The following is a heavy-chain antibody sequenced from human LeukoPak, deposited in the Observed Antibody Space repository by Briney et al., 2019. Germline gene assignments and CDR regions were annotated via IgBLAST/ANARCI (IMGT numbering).Heavy chain of an antibody. V-gene: IGHV4-59*01. CDR3: ARARDSSGYYLFGRYYFDY. CDR2: IYYSGST. Sequence: SETLSLTCTVSGGSISSYYWSWIRQPPGKGLEWIGYIYYSGSTNYNPSLKSRVTISVDTSKNQFSLKLSSVTAADTAVYYCARARDSSGYYLFGRYYFDYWGQGTLVTVSS. D-gene: IGHD3-22*01. CDR1: GGSISSYY. J-gene: IGHJ4*02.